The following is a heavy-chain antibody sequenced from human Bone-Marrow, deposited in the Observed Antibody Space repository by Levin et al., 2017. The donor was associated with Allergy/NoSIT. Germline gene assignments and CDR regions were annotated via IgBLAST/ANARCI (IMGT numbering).Heavy chain of an antibody. CDR1: GYTFTNFA. J-gene: IGHJ6*03. CDR3: ARGRDDYYYMDV. Sequence: ASVKVSCKASGYTFTNFAIGWVRQAPGQGLEWMGWISAYNGNTIYAQRLQGRVTMTTDTSTTTVYMELRSLRSDDTAVYYCARGRDDYYYMDVWGKGTTVTVSS. CDR2: ISAYNGNT. V-gene: IGHV1-18*01.